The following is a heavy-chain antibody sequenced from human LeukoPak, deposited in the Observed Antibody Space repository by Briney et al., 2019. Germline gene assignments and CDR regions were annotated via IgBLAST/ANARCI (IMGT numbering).Heavy chain of an antibody. CDR1: GGSISSGGYS. D-gene: IGHD6-19*01. Sequence: PSQTLSLTCAVSGGSISSGGYSWSWIRQPPGKGLEWIGYIYHSGSTYYNPSLKSRVTISVDRSKNQFSLKLSSVTAADTAMYYCARGGIAVAGLDYWGQGILVTVSS. J-gene: IGHJ4*02. V-gene: IGHV4-30-2*01. CDR3: ARGGIAVAGLDY. CDR2: IYHSGST.